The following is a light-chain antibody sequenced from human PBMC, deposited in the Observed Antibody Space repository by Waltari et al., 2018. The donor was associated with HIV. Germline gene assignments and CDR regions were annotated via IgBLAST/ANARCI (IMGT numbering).Light chain of an antibody. CDR1: HIVTSNY. CDR2: GAS. J-gene: IGKJ5*01. CDR3: QRYGTSPPIT. V-gene: IGKV3-20*01. Sequence: EIVLTQSPATLSLSPGERATLSCRASHIVTSNYMSWYQQKPGRAPRLLIYGASIRASDIPARFIGSGSGTDFTLTIARLEPEDFAVYYCQRYGTSPPITFGQGTRLEIK.